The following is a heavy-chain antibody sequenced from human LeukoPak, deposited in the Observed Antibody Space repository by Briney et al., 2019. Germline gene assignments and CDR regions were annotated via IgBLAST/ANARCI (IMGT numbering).Heavy chain of an antibody. D-gene: IGHD3-10*01. V-gene: IGHV3-7*03. Sequence: GGSLRLSCAASGFTFSSYWMSWVRQAPGKGLEWVANIKQDGSEKYYVDSVKGRFTISRDNAKNSLYLQMNSLRAEDTAVYYYARIYYYGSGSYSFDYWGQGTLVTVSS. J-gene: IGHJ4*02. CDR1: GFTFSSYW. CDR3: ARIYYYGSGSYSFDY. CDR2: IKQDGSEK.